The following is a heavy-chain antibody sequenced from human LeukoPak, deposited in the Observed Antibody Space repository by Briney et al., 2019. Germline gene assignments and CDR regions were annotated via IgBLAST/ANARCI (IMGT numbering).Heavy chain of an antibody. J-gene: IGHJ4*02. V-gene: IGHV4-34*01. D-gene: IGHD6-19*01. CDR2: INHCGST. CDR1: GGPFSGYY. Sequence: SETLSLTCAVYGGPFSGYYWSWIRQPPGKGLEWIGEINHCGSTNYNPSLKSRVTISVDTYKNQFSLKLSSVTAADTAVYYCARVRGWFGPDYWGQGTLVTVSS. CDR3: ARVRGWFGPDY.